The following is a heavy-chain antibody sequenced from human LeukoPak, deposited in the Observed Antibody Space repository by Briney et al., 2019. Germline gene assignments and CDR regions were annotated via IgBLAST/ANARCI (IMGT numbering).Heavy chain of an antibody. Sequence: SETLSLTCTVSGGSISSYYWSWIRQPPGKGLEWIGYIYYSGSTNYSPSLKSRVTISVDTSKNQFSLKLSSVTAADTAVFYCAGGRVSDAFDIWGQGTMVTVSS. CDR3: AGGRVSDAFDI. CDR1: GGSISSYY. J-gene: IGHJ3*02. V-gene: IGHV4-59*01. CDR2: IYYSGST. D-gene: IGHD6-13*01.